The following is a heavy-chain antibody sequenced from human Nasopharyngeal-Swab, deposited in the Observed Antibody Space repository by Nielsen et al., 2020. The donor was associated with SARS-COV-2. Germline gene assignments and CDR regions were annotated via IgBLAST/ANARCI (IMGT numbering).Heavy chain of an antibody. Sequence: GESLKISCATSGFTFSPYTMTWVRQAPGKGLQWISYITSGNSVQYADSVRGRFTISRDNAKHSLYLQMNSLTAEDTAVYYCARERGGGYGVYWGQGTLVTVSS. CDR1: GFTFSPYT. CDR3: ARERGGGYGVY. D-gene: IGHD5-12*01. V-gene: IGHV3-48*04. CDR2: ITSGNSV. J-gene: IGHJ4*02.